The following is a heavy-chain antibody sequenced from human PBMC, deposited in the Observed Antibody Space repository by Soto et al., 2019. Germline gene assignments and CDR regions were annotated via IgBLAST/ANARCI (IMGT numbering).Heavy chain of an antibody. J-gene: IGHJ4*02. Sequence: XTLCLTCTVFGXSSSRSSYYWGWIRPPPGKGLEWIGSIYYSGSTYYTPSLKRRVTISVDTSKNQFSLKLSSVTAADTAVHYCARQDYDFWSGYYGVSDYWGQGLLGPVS. D-gene: IGHD3-3*01. CDR3: ARQDYDFWSGYYGVSDY. CDR2: IYYSGST. V-gene: IGHV4-39*01. CDR1: GXSSSRSSYY.